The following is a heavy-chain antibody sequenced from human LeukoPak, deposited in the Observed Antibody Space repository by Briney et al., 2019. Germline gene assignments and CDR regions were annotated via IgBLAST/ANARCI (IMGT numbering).Heavy chain of an antibody. CDR2: ISGSVGST. Sequence: GGSLRLSCAASGFTFGRYAISWVRQAPGKGLEWVSFISGSVGSTYYAGSVKGRCTLCRDNSRPTAYLQMNSLRAEDTAVYYCAKCGDSRGYYYSVDYWGQGTLVTVSS. CDR1: GFTFGRYA. CDR3: AKCGDSRGYYYSVDY. V-gene: IGHV3-23*01. J-gene: IGHJ4*02. D-gene: IGHD3-22*01.